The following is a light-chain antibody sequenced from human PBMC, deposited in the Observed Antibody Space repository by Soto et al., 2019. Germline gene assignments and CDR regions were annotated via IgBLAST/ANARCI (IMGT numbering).Light chain of an antibody. J-gene: IGLJ1*01. V-gene: IGLV2-14*01. Sequence: QSALTQPASVSGSPGQSITFSCTGTSSDVCGYNYVSWYQQHPGKAPKFMIYDVSNRPSGVSNRFSGSKSGNTASLTISGLQAEDEADYYCSSYTTSNTRQIVFGTGTKVTVL. CDR3: SSYTTSNTRQIV. CDR2: DVS. CDR1: SSDVCGYNY.